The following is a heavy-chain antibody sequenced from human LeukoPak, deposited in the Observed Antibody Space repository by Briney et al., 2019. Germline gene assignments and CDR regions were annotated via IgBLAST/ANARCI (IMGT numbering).Heavy chain of an antibody. CDR2: IYYSGSA. Sequence: PSETLSLTCTVSGASVSSDNYYWSWIRQPPGKGLEWIGYIYYSGSANYNPSLKSRVIISVDTSKNQFSLKLRSVTAADTAVYYCARYLDTAMVRAGYFDYWGQGTLVTVSS. V-gene: IGHV4-61*01. CDR3: ARYLDTAMVRAGYFDY. D-gene: IGHD5-18*01. CDR1: GASVSSDNYY. J-gene: IGHJ4*02.